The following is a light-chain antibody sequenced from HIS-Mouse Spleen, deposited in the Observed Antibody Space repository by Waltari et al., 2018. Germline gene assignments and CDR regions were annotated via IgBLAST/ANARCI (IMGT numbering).Light chain of an antibody. Sequence: SYELTQPPSVSVSPGQTASITCPGDKLGDKYACWYQQKPGQSPVLVIYQDSKRPSGIPDRFSGSNSWNTATLTISGTQAMDEADYYCQAWDSSTVVFGGGTKLPVL. V-gene: IGLV3-1*01. J-gene: IGLJ2*01. CDR2: QDS. CDR3: QAWDSSTVV. CDR1: KLGDKY.